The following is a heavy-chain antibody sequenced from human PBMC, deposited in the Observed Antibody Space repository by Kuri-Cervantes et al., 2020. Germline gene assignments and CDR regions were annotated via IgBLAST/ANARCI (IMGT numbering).Heavy chain of an antibody. J-gene: IGHJ4*02. CDR2: INAGNGNT. V-gene: IGHV1-18*04. D-gene: IGHD1-26*01. CDR3: ARVGVGATSDY. CDR1: GYSFTSYW. Sequence: ASVKVSCKGSGYSFTSYWIGWVRQAPGQRLEWMGWINAGNGNTKYSQKFQGRVTMTTDTSTSTAYMELRSLRSDDTAVYYCARVGVGATSDYWGQGTLVTVSS.